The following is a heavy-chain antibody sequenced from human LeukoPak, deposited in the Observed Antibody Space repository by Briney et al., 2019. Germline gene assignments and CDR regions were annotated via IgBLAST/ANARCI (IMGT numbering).Heavy chain of an antibody. CDR3: ARGHIVVVPVPYYYYGMDV. CDR2: INHSGST. J-gene: IGHJ6*02. CDR1: GGSFSDYY. D-gene: IGHD2-2*01. V-gene: IGHV4-34*01. Sequence: SETLSLTCAVYGGSFSDYYWSWIRQPPGKGLEWIGEINHSGSTNYNPSLKSRVTISVDTSKNQFSLKLSSVTAADTAVYYCARGHIVVVPVPYYYYGMDVWGQGTTVTVSS.